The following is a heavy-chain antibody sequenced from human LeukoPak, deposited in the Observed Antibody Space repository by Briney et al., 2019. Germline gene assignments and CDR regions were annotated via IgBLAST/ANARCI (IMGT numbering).Heavy chain of an antibody. J-gene: IGHJ4*01. CDR1: GGSISSYD. V-gene: IGHV4-59*01. CDR3: ARDPRGHFDY. CDR2: IYYSGSS. Sequence: PSETLSLTCTVSGGSISSYDWSWMRQPPGKGLEWIGYIYYSGSSKYTPSLKSRVSMSVDTSKNQVSLKLSSVTAADTAVYYCARDPRGHFDYWGQGTLVTVSS.